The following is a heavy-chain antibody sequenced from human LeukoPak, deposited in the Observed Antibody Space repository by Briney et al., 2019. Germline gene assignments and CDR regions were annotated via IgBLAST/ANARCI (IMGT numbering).Heavy chain of an antibody. CDR1: GGSISSDDYY. CDR3: ARPYYYDSRIDP. V-gene: IGHV4-30-4*01. J-gene: IGHJ5*02. CDR2: MYYSGST. D-gene: IGHD3-22*01. Sequence: SQTLSLTCTVSGGSISSDDYYWSWIRQPPGKGLEWIAYMYYSGSTYYNPSLKSRVTMSADTSKNQLSLKLSSVTAADTAVYYCARPYYYDSRIDPWGQGILVTVSS.